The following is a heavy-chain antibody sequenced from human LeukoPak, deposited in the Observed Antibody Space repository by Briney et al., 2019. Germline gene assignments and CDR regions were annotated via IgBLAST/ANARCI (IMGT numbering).Heavy chain of an antibody. CDR2: INTNTGNP. CDR3: ARESPFDP. Sequence: ASVKVSCKASGYTFTSYDINWVRQAPGQGLEWIGWINTNTGNPTYAQGFTGRFVFSLDTSVSTAYLQITSLKAEDTAVYYCARESPFDPWGQGTLVTVSS. J-gene: IGHJ5*02. V-gene: IGHV7-4-1*02. CDR1: GYTFTSYD.